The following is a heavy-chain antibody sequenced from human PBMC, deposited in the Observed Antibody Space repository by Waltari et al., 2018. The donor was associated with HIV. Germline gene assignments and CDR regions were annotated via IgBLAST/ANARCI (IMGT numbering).Heavy chain of an antibody. Sequence: EVQLVESGGGLVQPGGSLKLSCAASGFTFRGSTMHWVRQASGKGLEWVCRIITKATSYATEYAASVTGRFIISRDDSKNTAYLQMNNLKTEDTAVYYCTRLVAAVAGTGYWGQGTLVTVSS. V-gene: IGHV3-73*01. CDR2: IITKATSYAT. D-gene: IGHD6-19*01. CDR3: TRLVAAVAGTGY. J-gene: IGHJ4*02. CDR1: GFTFRGST.